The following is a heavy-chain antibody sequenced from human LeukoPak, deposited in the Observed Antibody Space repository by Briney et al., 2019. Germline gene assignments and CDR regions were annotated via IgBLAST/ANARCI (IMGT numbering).Heavy chain of an antibody. CDR1: GFTFSSYG. CDR2: IRYDGSNK. Sequence: GGSLRLSCAASGFTFSSYGTHWVRQAPGKGLEWVAFIRYDGSNKYYADSVKGRFTISRDNAKNSLYLQMDSLRAEDTAVYYCAREVTPYYWGQGTLVTVSS. CDR3: AREVTPYY. J-gene: IGHJ4*02. D-gene: IGHD2-21*02. V-gene: IGHV3-30*02.